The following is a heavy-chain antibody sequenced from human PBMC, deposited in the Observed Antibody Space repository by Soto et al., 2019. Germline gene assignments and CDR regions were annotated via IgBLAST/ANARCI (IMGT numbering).Heavy chain of an antibody. CDR2: FIPILGIA. CDR1: GGTFSSYT. V-gene: IGHV1-69*04. J-gene: IGHJ4*02. CDR3: ARDLGGWPDY. D-gene: IGHD2-15*01. Sequence: GASVKVSCKASGGTFSSYTISWVRQAPGQGLEWMGRFIPILGIANYAQKFQGRVTITADKSTSTAYMELSSLRSEDTAVYYCARDLGGWPDYWGQGTLVTVSS.